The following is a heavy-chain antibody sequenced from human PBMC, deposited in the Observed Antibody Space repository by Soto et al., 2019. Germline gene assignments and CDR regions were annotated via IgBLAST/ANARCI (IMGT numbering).Heavy chain of an antibody. CDR1: GFTFSAYW. J-gene: IGHJ4*02. D-gene: IGHD2-2*02. CDR3: ARVIGLHYIDY. V-gene: IGHV3-74*01. CDR2: INTDGSGR. Sequence: GGSLRLSCAASGFTFSAYWMHWVRQVPGKGLVGVSHINTDGSGRIYADSVKGRFTISRDNAKNTLYLQMNSLRAEDTAVYYCARVIGLHYIDYWGQGTLVTVSS.